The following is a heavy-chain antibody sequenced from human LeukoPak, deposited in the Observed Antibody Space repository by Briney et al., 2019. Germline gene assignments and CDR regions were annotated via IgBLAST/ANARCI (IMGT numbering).Heavy chain of an antibody. CDR3: AKDPSYYGSTSNNDY. CDR2: ISSSSSYI. D-gene: IGHD3-10*01. CDR1: GFTFSSYT. V-gene: IGHV3-21*04. Sequence: GGSLRLSCAASGFTFSSYTMNWVRQAPGKGLEWVSSISSSSSYIYYADSVKGRFTISRDNAKKSLFLQMNSLRAEDTAVYYCAKDPSYYGSTSNNDYWGQGTLVTVSS. J-gene: IGHJ4*02.